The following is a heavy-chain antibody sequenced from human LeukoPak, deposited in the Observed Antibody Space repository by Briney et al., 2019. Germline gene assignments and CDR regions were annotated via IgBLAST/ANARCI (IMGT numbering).Heavy chain of an antibody. CDR1: GYTFTGYY. J-gene: IGHJ6*03. Sequence: ASVKVSCKASGYTFTGYYMHWVRQAPGQGLEWMGWINPNSGGTNYAQKFQGRVTMTRDTSISTAYMELSRLRSDDTAVYYCARDLEYSSSSDDYYYMDVWGKGTMVTVSS. V-gene: IGHV1-2*02. CDR3: ARDLEYSSSSDDYYYMDV. CDR2: INPNSGGT. D-gene: IGHD6-6*01.